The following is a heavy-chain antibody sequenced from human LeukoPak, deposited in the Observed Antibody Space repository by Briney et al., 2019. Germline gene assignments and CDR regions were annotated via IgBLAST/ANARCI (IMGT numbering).Heavy chain of an antibody. CDR1: GLTFSIYA. CDR2: ISDSGGGT. Sequence: GGSLRLSCSVSGLTFSIYAMGWVRQAPGKGLEWVAIISDSGGGTFYADSVKGRFTISRDNSKNTRYLQMNSLRVEDTAVYYCAKMSGVYCTGADCPKGFFHHWGQGTLVTVSS. V-gene: IGHV3-23*01. D-gene: IGHD2-8*02. J-gene: IGHJ1*01. CDR3: AKMSGVYCTGADCPKGFFHH.